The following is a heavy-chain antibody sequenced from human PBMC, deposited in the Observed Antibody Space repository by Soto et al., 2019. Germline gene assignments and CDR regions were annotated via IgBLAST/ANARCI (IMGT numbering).Heavy chain of an antibody. CDR3: AREGRLQSLDY. D-gene: IGHD4-4*01. J-gene: IGHJ4*02. Sequence: KPSETLSLTCTVSGASISNPDHYWSWIRQPPGKGLEWIGSIFYSGDTSYSPSLESRLSISVDTSKNQFSLSLSSVTASDTAVYFCAREGRLQSLDYWGQGTLVTVSS. V-gene: IGHV4-30-4*01. CDR1: GASISNPDHY. CDR2: IFYSGDT.